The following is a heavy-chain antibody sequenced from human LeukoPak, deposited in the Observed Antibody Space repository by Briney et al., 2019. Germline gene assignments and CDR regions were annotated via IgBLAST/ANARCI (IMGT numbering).Heavy chain of an antibody. J-gene: IGHJ4*02. CDR1: GYTFTGYY. V-gene: IGHV1-2*02. CDR2: INPNSGGT. CDR3: ARSGWSEYYFDY. D-gene: IGHD2-15*01. Sequence: ASVKASCKASGYTFTGYYMHWVRQAPGQGLEWMGWINPNSGGTNYAQKFQGRVTMTRDTSISTAYMELSRLRSDDTAVYYCARSGWSEYYFDYWGQGTLVTVSS.